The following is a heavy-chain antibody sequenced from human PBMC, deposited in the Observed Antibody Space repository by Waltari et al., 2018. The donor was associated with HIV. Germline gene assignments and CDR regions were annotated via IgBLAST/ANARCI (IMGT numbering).Heavy chain of an antibody. D-gene: IGHD2-21*02. Sequence: QVQLQESGPGLVKPSETLSLTCAVSGYSISSGSYWGWIRQPPGKGLEWIGSIYQSGSTYYNPSLKSRVTISVDTSKNQFSLKLSSVTAADTAVYYCARARSGIVVVTAIPVYYFDYWGQGTLVTVSS. J-gene: IGHJ4*02. CDR3: ARARSGIVVVTAIPVYYFDY. CDR2: IYQSGST. V-gene: IGHV4-38-2*01. CDR1: GYSISSGSY.